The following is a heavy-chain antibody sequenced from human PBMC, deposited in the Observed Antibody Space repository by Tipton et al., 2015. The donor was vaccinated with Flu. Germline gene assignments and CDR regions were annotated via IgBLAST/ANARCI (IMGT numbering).Heavy chain of an antibody. J-gene: IGHJ6*02. CDR1: GGSISSSSYY. V-gene: IGHV4-61*01. Sequence: LRLSCTVSGGSISSSSYYWSWIRQPPGKGLEWIGYIYYSGSTNYNPSLKSRVTISVDTSKNQFSLKLSSVTAADTAVYYCARASGLSWINRGSYYYGMDVWGQGTTVTVSS. CDR2: IYYSGST. D-gene: IGHD2-2*03. CDR3: ARASGLSWINRGSYYYGMDV.